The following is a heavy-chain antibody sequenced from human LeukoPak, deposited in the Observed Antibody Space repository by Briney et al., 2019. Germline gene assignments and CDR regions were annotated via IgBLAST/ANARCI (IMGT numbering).Heavy chain of an antibody. V-gene: IGHV3-23*01. D-gene: IGHD6-6*01. Sequence: GGSLRLSCAASGFTFSKYAMSWVRQAPGKGPEWVSGITNGGGGPSSADSVKGRFTISRDNSKNTLYLQMNSLRVEDTAVYYCAKDGRSSAPHWGQGTLVTVSS. CDR2: ITNGGGGP. CDR1: GFTFSKYA. CDR3: AKDGRSSAPH. J-gene: IGHJ4*02.